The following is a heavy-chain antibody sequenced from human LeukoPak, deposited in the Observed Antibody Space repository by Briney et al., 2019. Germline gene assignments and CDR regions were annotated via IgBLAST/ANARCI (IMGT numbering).Heavy chain of an antibody. CDR2: ISGSGGST. V-gene: IGHV3-23*01. CDR3: AKDLALRDIVVVVAATGSPIDY. D-gene: IGHD2-15*01. Sequence: RGSLRLSCAASGFTFSSYAMSWVRQAPGKGLEWVSAISGSGGSTYYADSVKGRFTISRDNSKNTLYLQMNSLRAEDTAVYYCAKDLALRDIVVVVAATGSPIDYWGQGTLVTVSS. J-gene: IGHJ4*02. CDR1: GFTFSSYA.